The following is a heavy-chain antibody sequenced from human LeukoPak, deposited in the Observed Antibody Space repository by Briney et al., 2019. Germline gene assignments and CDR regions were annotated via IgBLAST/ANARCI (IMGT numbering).Heavy chain of an antibody. Sequence: GGSLRLSCAASGFTFSNAWMSWVRQAPGKGLEWVGRIKSKTDGGTTDYVAPVKGRFTISRDDSKNTLYLQMNSLKTEDTAVYYCTTDRQQLLDPEFDYWGQGTLVTVSS. J-gene: IGHJ4*02. V-gene: IGHV3-15*01. D-gene: IGHD6-13*01. CDR1: GFTFSNAW. CDR3: TTDRQQLLDPEFDY. CDR2: IKSKTDGGTT.